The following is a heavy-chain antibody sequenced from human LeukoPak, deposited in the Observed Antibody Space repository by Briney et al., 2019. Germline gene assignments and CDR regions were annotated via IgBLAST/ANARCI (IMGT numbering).Heavy chain of an antibody. CDR1: GFTFSSYW. V-gene: IGHV3-23*01. J-gene: IGHJ4*02. CDR3: AKGEQWLVLDASFDY. CDR2: ISGSGGST. D-gene: IGHD6-19*01. Sequence: GGSLRLSCAASGFTFSSYWMSWVRQAPGKGLEWVSAISGSGGSTYYADSVKGRFTISRDNSKNTLYLQMNSLRAEDTAVYYCAKGEQWLVLDASFDYWGQGTLVTVSS.